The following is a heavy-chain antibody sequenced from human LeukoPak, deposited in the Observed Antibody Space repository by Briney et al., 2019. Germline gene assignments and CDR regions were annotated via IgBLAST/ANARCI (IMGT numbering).Heavy chain of an antibody. V-gene: IGHV4-4*02. D-gene: IGHD3-3*01. CDR2: IYHSGST. CDR3: ARGLTTYYDFWSGPMGSWFDP. Sequence: SSETLSLTCAVSGGSISSSNWWSWVRQPPGKGLEWIGEIYHSGSTNYNPSLKGRVTISVDKSKNQFSLKLSSVTAADTAVYYCARGLTTYYDFWSGPMGSWFDPWGQGTLVTVSS. CDR1: GGSISSSNW. J-gene: IGHJ5*02.